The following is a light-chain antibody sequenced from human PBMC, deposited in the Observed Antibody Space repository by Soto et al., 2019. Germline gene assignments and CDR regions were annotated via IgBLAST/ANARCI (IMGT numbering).Light chain of an antibody. CDR1: QIVTSS. J-gene: IGKJ4*01. V-gene: IGKV3-11*01. CDR2: DAS. Sequence: IVLTQSPATLSLSPGTGATLSCRASQIVTSSVAWYQQRPGQAPRLLIYDASDRATGIPARFSGSGSGTDFTLTISSLEPEDFAVYYCQQRCNWPPVTFGGGTKVEIK. CDR3: QQRCNWPPVT.